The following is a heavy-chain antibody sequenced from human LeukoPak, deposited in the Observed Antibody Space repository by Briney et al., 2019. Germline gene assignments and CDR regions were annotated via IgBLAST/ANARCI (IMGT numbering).Heavy chain of an antibody. D-gene: IGHD1-26*01. CDR2: ISYDGSNK. J-gene: IGHJ4*02. Sequence: GGSLRLSCAASGFTFSSYAMHWVRQAPGKGLEWVAVISYDGSNKYYADSVKGRFTISRDNSKNTLYLQMNSLRAEDTAVYYCARELFRSGSYFFPLPSSSSDYWGQGTLVTVSS. CDR3: ARELFRSGSYFFPLPSSSSDY. V-gene: IGHV3-30-3*01. CDR1: GFTFSSYA.